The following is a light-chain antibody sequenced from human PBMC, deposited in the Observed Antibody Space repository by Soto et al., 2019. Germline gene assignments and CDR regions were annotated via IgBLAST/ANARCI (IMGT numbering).Light chain of an antibody. J-gene: IGLJ2*01. CDR1: SSDIGAGYS. Sequence: QSVLTQPPSVSGAPGQRVTISCTGSSSDIGAGYSVYWYQHLPGTAPKLLIYINSNRPSGVPDRFSGSKSGTSASLVITGLQAEDEADYYCQSYDSSLSGVVFGGGTKVTVL. CDR2: INS. V-gene: IGLV1-40*01. CDR3: QSYDSSLSGVV.